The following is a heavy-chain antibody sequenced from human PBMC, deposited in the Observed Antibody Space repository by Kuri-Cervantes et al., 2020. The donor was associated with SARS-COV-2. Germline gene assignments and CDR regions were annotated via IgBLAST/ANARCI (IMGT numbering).Heavy chain of an antibody. CDR1: GFTFTSSA. CDR3: AATDDFWSGYSSSGYYYGMDV. CDR2: IVVGSGNT. V-gene: IGHV1-58*01. D-gene: IGHD3-3*01. J-gene: IGHJ6*02. Sequence: SVKVSCKASGFTFTSSAVQWVRQARGQRLEWIGWIVVGSGNTNYAQKFQERVTITRDMSTSTAYMELSSLRSEDTAVYYCAATDDFWSGYSSSGYYYGMDVWGQGNTVPGYS.